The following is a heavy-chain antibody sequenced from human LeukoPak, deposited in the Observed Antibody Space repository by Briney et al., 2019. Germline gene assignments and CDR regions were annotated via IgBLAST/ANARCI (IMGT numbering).Heavy chain of an antibody. J-gene: IGHJ4*02. D-gene: IGHD6-13*01. CDR3: ARFIAAPYYFDY. CDR2: IRSSSTYI. CDR1: GFTFSRHS. Sequence: GGSLRLSCAASGFTFSRHSMNWVRQAPGKGLEWVSSIRSSSTYIFYADSVKGRFTISRDNAKNSLYLQMNSLRAEDTAVYYCARFIAAPYYFDYWGRGTLGTVSS. V-gene: IGHV3-21*01.